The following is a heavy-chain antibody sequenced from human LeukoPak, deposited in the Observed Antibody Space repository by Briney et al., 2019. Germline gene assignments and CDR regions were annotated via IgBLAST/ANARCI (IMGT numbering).Heavy chain of an antibody. D-gene: IGHD1-1*01. J-gene: IGHJ4*02. CDR3: ARTQLERPYYFDY. Sequence: GASVKVSCKASGYTFTGYYMHLVRQAPGQGLEWMGWINPNSGGTNYAQKFQGRVTMTRDTSISTAYMELSRLRSDDTAVYYCARTQLERPYYFDYWGQGTLVTVSS. V-gene: IGHV1-2*02. CDR1: GYTFTGYY. CDR2: INPNSGGT.